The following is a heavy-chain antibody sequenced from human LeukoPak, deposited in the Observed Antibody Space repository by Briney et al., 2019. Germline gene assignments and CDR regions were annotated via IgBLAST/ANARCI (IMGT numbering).Heavy chain of an antibody. D-gene: IGHD2-2*01. J-gene: IGHJ5*02. Sequence: RGSVKVSCKASGGTFSSYAISWVRQAPGQGLEWMGGIILIFGTAHNAQKFQGRVTITADESTSTAYMELSSLRSEDTAVYYCASTDIVVVPAAIQYHWFDPWGQGTLVTVS. CDR3: ASTDIVVVPAAIQYHWFDP. CDR2: IILIFGTA. V-gene: IGHV1-69*13. CDR1: GGTFSSYA.